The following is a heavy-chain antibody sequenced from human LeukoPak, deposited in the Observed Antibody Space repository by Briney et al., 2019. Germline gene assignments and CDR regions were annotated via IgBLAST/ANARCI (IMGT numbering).Heavy chain of an antibody. CDR3: ARAPLSSRYCSSTSCHPGY. Sequence: GGSLRLSCAASGFTFDDYGMHWVRQAPGKGLEWVSGISWNSDSVGYADSVKGRFTISRDNAENSLYLQMNSLRAEDTAVYYCARAPLSSRYCSSTSCHPGYWGQGTLVTVSS. D-gene: IGHD2-2*01. V-gene: IGHV3-9*01. J-gene: IGHJ4*02. CDR1: GFTFDDYG. CDR2: ISWNSDSV.